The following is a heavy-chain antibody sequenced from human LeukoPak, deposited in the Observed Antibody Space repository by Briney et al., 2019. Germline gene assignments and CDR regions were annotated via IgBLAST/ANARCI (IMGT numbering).Heavy chain of an antibody. CDR3: TKSYQTYSSTWYYFDY. V-gene: IGHV3-30*02. Sequence: PGGSLRLSCAASGFTFSSYGMHWVGQAPDKGLDWVAFIRYDGRNKDYADSVRGGFTIYRDNSKNTLSLTVNSRRDEDTAVYYCTKSYQTYSSTWYYFDYWGQGTLVTVSS. CDR2: IRYDGRNK. CDR1: GFTFSSYG. D-gene: IGHD6-13*01. J-gene: IGHJ4*02.